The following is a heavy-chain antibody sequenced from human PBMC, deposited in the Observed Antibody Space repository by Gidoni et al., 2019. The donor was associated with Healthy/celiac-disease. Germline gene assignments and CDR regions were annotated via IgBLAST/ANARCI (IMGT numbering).Heavy chain of an antibody. J-gene: IGHJ6*03. V-gene: IGHV3-48*03. CDR3: ARLKWYYMDV. CDR2: ISSSGNTI. Sequence: EVQLVESGGGLVQPGGSLRRSCAASGFTCSSYEMNWVRQAPGKGMGWVSYISSSGNTIYYADSVKGRFTISRDNAKNSLYLQMNSLRAEDTAVYYCARLKWYYMDVWGKGTTVTVSS. CDR1: GFTCSSYE. D-gene: IGHD1-26*01.